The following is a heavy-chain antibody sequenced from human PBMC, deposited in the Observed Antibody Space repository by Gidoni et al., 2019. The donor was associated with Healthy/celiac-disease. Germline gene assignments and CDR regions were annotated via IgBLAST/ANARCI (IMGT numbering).Heavy chain of an antibody. J-gene: IGHJ6*01. Sequence: QVQLVESGGGVVQPGRSLRLSCAASGFTFSSYGMSWVRQVPGKGLEWVAVIWYEGSNKYYAESVKGRFTISRDNFKNTLYLKMNSLRAEDKGVYYCARGDYGDWGYYGMDVWGQGTTVNVSS. D-gene: IGHD4-17*01. CDR3: ARGDYGDWGYYGMDV. V-gene: IGHV3-33*01. CDR1: GFTFSSYG. CDR2: IWYEGSNK.